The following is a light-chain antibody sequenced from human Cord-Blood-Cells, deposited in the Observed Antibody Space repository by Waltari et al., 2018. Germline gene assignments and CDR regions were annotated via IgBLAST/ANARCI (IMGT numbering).Light chain of an antibody. J-gene: IGLJ2*01. CDR1: SSDVGSYNL. Sequence: QSALTQPASVSGSPGQSITISCTGTSSDVGSYNLVSLYQQHPGKAPQPMIYEGSKRPSGVSNLFSGSKCGNSASLTISGLQAEDEADYYCCSYAGSVVFGGGTKLTVL. V-gene: IGLV2-23*01. CDR3: CSYAGSVV. CDR2: EGS.